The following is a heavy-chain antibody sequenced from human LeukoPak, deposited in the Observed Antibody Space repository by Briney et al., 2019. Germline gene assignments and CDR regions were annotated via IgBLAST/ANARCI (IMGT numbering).Heavy chain of an antibody. V-gene: IGHV4-34*01. D-gene: IGHD5-18*01. J-gene: IGHJ4*02. Sequence: PSETLSLTCAVYGGSFSGYYWSWIRQPPGKGLEWIGEINHSGSTNYNPSLKSRVTISVDTSKNQFSLKLSSVTAADTAVYYCARVRGYSYGYGFYFDYWGQGTLVTVSS. CDR2: INHSGST. CDR1: GGSFSGYY. CDR3: ARVRGYSYGYGFYFDY.